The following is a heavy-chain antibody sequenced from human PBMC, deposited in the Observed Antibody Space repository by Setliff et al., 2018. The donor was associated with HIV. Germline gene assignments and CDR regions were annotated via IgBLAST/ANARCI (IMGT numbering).Heavy chain of an antibody. V-gene: IGHV4-4*09. CDR1: DGSVSNQY. CDR3: ARRPMVRGFGRYYFDY. D-gene: IGHD3-10*01. Sequence: PSETLSLTCIVSDGSVSNQYWGWIRQSPGKGLEWIGYIYPSTSANYNPSLKSRVRILLDTSKNQFSLRLTSVTAADTAVYFCARRPMVRGFGRYYFDYWGQGTLVTVSS. CDR2: IYPSTSA. J-gene: IGHJ4*02.